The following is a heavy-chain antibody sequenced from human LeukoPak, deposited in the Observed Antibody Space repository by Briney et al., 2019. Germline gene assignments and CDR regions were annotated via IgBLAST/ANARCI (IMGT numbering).Heavy chain of an antibody. CDR3: ARIYCCSTSCYDYYMDV. V-gene: IGHV3-33*01. D-gene: IGHD2-2*01. Sequence: GGSLRLSCAASGFTLSAYGMHWVRQAPGKGLEWVAVIWYDGSNEYYADSVKGRFTISRDNSKNTLYLQMNSLRAEDTAVYYCARIYCCSTSCYDYYMDVWGKGTTVTVSS. CDR2: IWYDGSNE. J-gene: IGHJ6*03. CDR1: GFTLSAYG.